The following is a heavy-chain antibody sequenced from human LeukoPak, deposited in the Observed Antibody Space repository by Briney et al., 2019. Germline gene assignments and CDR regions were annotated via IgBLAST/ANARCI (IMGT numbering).Heavy chain of an antibody. V-gene: IGHV4-30-2*01. CDR2: IYHSGST. CDR1: GGSISSGGYS. D-gene: IGHD3-22*01. Sequence: SQTLSVTCAVSGGSISSGGYSWSWIRQPPGKGLEWIGYIYHSGSTYYNPSLKSRVTISVDRSKNQFSLKLSSVTAAGTGVYYCARGGGGDYYDSSGYYYFDYWGQGTLVTVSS. J-gene: IGHJ4*02. CDR3: ARGGGGDYYDSSGYYYFDY.